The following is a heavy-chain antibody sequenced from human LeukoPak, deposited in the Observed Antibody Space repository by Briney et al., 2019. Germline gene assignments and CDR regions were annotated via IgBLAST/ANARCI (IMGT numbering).Heavy chain of an antibody. J-gene: IGHJ4*02. Sequence: GGSLRLSCAASGFTFSSYAMSWVRQAPGKGLEWVSAISGSGGSTYYAGSVKGRFTISRDNSKNTLYLQMNSLRAEDTAVYYCAKAPNIVGATGFLDYWGQGTLVTVSS. D-gene: IGHD1-26*01. CDR1: GFTFSSYA. CDR3: AKAPNIVGATGFLDY. V-gene: IGHV3-23*01. CDR2: ISGSGGST.